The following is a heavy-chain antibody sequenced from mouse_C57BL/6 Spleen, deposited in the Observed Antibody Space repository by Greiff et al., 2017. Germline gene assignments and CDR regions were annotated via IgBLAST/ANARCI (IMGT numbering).Heavy chain of an antibody. D-gene: IGHD4-1*01. CDR3: ARNWEVYFDV. CDR1: GYAFTNYL. Sequence: QVQLQQSGAELVRPGTSVKVSCKASGYAFTNYLIEWVKQRPGQGLEWIGVINPGSGGTNYNEKFKGKATLTADKSSSTAYMQLSSLTSEDSAVYFCARNWEVYFDVWGTGTTVTVAS. J-gene: IGHJ1*03. CDR2: INPGSGGT. V-gene: IGHV1-54*01.